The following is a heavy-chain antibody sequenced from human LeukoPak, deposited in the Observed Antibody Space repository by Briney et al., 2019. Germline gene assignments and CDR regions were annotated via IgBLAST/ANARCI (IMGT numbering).Heavy chain of an antibody. CDR3: TRGSIAYHYMDV. CDR1: GGSISSSSYY. D-gene: IGHD3-22*01. Sequence: PSETLSLTCTVSGGSISSSSYYWGWIRQPPGKGLEWIRTIYYSGSTYYNPSLKSRVTISVYTSKNQFSLKLSSVTAADTAVYYCTRGSIAYHYMDVWGKGTTVTISS. J-gene: IGHJ6*03. V-gene: IGHV4-39*01. CDR2: IYYSGST.